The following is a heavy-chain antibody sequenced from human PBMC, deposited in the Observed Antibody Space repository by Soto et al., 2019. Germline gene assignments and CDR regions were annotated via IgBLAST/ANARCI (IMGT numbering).Heavy chain of an antibody. D-gene: IGHD2-2*01. CDR2: ISGYKDNA. Sequence: ASVKVSCKASGYTFTSYGISWVRQAPGQGLEWMGWISGYKDNANYAQKLQGRVTMTTDTSTSIAYLQMNSLKTEDTAVYYCTRDRGRLFCISTSCPVPFDYWGQGTLVTVSS. V-gene: IGHV1-18*01. CDR3: TRDRGRLFCISTSCPVPFDY. CDR1: GYTFTSYG. J-gene: IGHJ4*02.